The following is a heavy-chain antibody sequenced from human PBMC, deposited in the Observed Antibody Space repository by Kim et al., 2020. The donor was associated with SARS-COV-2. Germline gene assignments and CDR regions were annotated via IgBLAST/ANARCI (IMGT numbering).Heavy chain of an antibody. CDR3: ARTMVRGVIDYYYYYGMDV. CDR2: IIPIFGTA. Sequence: SVKVSCKASGGTFSSYAISWVRQAPGQGLEWMGGIIPIFGTANYAQKFQGRVTITADESTSTAYMELSSLRSEDTAVYYCARTMVRGVIDYYYYYGMDVWGQGTTVTVSS. CDR1: GGTFSSYA. J-gene: IGHJ6*02. V-gene: IGHV1-69*13. D-gene: IGHD3-10*01.